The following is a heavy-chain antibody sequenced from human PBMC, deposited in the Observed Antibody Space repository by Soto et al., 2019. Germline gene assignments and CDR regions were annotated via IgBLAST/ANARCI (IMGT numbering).Heavy chain of an antibody. Sequence: QVQLVESGGGVVQPGGSLRLSCTTSGFTFNTYGMHWVRQAPGKGLEWVAIIWYDGSNKYYADSVKGRFTISRDNTKNTLYLQMNSLRSEDTAVYYCANLPLYGSGFDCWGQGTLVTVSS. CDR1: GFTFNTYG. CDR2: IWYDGSNK. V-gene: IGHV3-30*02. CDR3: ANLPLYGSGFDC. J-gene: IGHJ4*02. D-gene: IGHD3-10*01.